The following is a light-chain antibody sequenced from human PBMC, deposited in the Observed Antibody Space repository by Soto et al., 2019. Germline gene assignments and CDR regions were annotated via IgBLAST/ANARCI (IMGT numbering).Light chain of an antibody. CDR2: GNI. Sequence: HSVLTQPPSVSGAPGQRVTMSCTGSSSNIGAGYDVHWFQQLPGTAPRLLIYGNINRLAGVPARFSGSKSGTSASLAVTGLQAEDEADYYCQSYDSSLRAWVFGGGTKLTVL. CDR1: SSNIGAGYD. J-gene: IGLJ3*02. CDR3: QSYDSSLRAWV. V-gene: IGLV1-40*01.